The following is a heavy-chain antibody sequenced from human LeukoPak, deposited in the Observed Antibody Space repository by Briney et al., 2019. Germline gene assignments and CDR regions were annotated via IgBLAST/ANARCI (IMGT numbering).Heavy chain of an antibody. Sequence: ASVKVSCKASGYTFTGYYLHWVRQAPGQGLEWMGWINPDSGGTKSAQKFQGRVTMTRDTSISTAYMELSRLRSEDTAVYYCAGDLRDGFNLPYYYYYAMGVWGQGTTVTVSS. J-gene: IGHJ6*02. D-gene: IGHD5-24*01. CDR2: INPDSGGT. V-gene: IGHV1-2*02. CDR3: AGDLRDGFNLPYYYYYAMGV. CDR1: GYTFTGYY.